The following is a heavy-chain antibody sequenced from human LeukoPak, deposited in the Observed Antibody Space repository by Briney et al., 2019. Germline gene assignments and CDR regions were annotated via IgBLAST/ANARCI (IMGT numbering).Heavy chain of an antibody. J-gene: IGHJ4*02. V-gene: IGHV4-4*07. D-gene: IGHD2-15*01. Sequence: SESLSLTCTVSGGSISTYYWSWIRQPAGKGLEWIGRMYYSGSTNYNASLTNRVTISVDTSKNQFSLKLSSVTAADTAVYCCAREVGYCSGGSCYSYFDYWGQGTLVTVSS. CDR3: AREVGYCSGGSCYSYFDY. CDR2: MYYSGST. CDR1: GGSISTYY.